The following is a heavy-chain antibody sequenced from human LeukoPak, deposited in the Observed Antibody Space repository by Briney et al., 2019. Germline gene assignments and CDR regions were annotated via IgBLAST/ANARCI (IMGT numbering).Heavy chain of an antibody. D-gene: IGHD3-22*01. CDR2: INGSGGST. V-gene: IGHV3-23*01. CDR1: GFTFSSYA. CDR3: AKDRPAYYYDSSGYYYVDKFDY. Sequence: GGSLRLSCAASGFTFSSYAMSWVRQAPGKGLEWVSAINGSGGSTYYADSVKGRFTISRDNSKNTLYLQMNSLRAEDTAVYYCAKDRPAYYYDSSGYYYVDKFDYWGQGTLVTVSS. J-gene: IGHJ4*02.